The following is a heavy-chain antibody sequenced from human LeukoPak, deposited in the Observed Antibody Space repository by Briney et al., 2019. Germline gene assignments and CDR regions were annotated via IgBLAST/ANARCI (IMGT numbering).Heavy chain of an antibody. Sequence: KASETLSLTCAVYGGSFSGYYWSWIRQPPGKGLEWIGEINHSGSTNYNPSLKSRVTISVDTSKNQFSLKLSSVTAADTAVYYCARGPSSGWFLWYFDYWGQGTLVTVSS. J-gene: IGHJ4*02. CDR1: GGSFSGYY. D-gene: IGHD6-19*01. CDR3: ARGPSSGWFLWYFDY. V-gene: IGHV4-34*01. CDR2: INHSGST.